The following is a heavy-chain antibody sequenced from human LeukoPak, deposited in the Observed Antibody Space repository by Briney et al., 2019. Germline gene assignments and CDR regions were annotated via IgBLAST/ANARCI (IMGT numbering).Heavy chain of an antibody. D-gene: IGHD1-1*01. CDR3: ARNDLYVLPFDP. CDR2: IHYSGST. J-gene: IGHJ5*02. Sequence: PSETLSLTCIVSGGSISSRSYYWGWIRQPPGKGLEWIGSIHYSGSTYYNPSLKSRVTISVDTSKNQQFSLKLRSVTAADTAVYYCARNDLYVLPFDPWGQGTLVTVSS. CDR1: GGSISSRSYY. V-gene: IGHV4-39*01.